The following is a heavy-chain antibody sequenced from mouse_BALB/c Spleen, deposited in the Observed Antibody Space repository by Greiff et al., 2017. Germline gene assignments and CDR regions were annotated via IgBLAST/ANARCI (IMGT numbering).Heavy chain of an antibody. CDR3: ARDSPTMMTTAWFAY. D-gene: IGHD2-4*01. CDR1: GFTFTDYY. CDR2: IRNKANGYTT. J-gene: IGHJ3*01. Sequence: EVQVVESGGGLVQPGGSLRLSCATSGFTFTDYYMSWVRQPPGKELEWFGFIRNKANGYTTEYSASVKGRFTISRDNSQSILYLQMNTLRAEDSATYYCARDSPTMMTTAWFAYWGQGTLVTVSA. V-gene: IGHV7-3*02.